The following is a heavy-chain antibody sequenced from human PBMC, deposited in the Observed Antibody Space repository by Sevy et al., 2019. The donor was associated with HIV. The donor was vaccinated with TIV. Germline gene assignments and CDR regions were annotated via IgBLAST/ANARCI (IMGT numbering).Heavy chain of an antibody. CDR1: GFTFSDYY. Sequence: GGPLRLSCAASGFTFSDYYMSWIRQAPGKGLEWVSYISSSGSTIYYADSVKGRFTISRDNAKNSLYLQMNSLRAEDTAVYYCARDLPEAYSSSWYYFDYWGQGTLVTVSS. V-gene: IGHV3-11*01. CDR2: ISSSGSTI. CDR3: ARDLPEAYSSSWYYFDY. J-gene: IGHJ4*02. D-gene: IGHD6-13*01.